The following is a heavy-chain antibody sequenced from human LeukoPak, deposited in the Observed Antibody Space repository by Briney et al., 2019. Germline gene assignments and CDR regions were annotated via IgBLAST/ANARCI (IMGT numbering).Heavy chain of an antibody. J-gene: IGHJ4*02. CDR1: GFTFSSYG. CDR2: IHLDGSVK. Sequence: GRSLRLSCAASGFTFSSYGMHWVRQAPGKGLEWVAHIHLDGSVKQYVDSVKGRFTISRDNAKNLLYLQMNSLRAEDTALYYCARWRSAQSEFDFWGQGTLVTVSS. V-gene: IGHV3-7*01. CDR3: ARWRSAQSEFDF. D-gene: IGHD6-19*01.